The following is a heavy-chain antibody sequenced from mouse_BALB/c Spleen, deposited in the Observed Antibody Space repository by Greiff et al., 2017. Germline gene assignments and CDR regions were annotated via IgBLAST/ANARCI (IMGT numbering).Heavy chain of an antibody. D-gene: IGHD1-1*01. Sequence: VQLQQSGAELVKPGASVKLSCTASGFNIKDTYMHWVKQRPEQGLEWIGRIDPANGNTKYDPKFQGKATITADTSSNTAYLQLSSLTSEDTAVYYCARGRTTVSSGFAYWGQGTLVTVSA. CDR2: IDPANGNT. J-gene: IGHJ3*01. CDR1: GFNIKDTY. CDR3: ARGRTTVSSGFAY. V-gene: IGHV14-3*02.